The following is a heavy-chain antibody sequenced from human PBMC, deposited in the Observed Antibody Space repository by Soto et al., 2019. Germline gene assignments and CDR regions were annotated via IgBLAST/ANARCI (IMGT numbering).Heavy chain of an antibody. Sequence: PGGSLRLSCAASGFTFSDYYMSWIRQAPGKGLEWVSYISSSGSTIYYADSVKGRFTISRDNAKNSLYLQMNSLRAEYTAVYYCASCGVRRSSPSWFDPWGQGTLVTVSS. CDR3: ASCGVRRSSPSWFDP. D-gene: IGHD1-26*01. J-gene: IGHJ5*02. CDR2: ISSSGSTI. CDR1: GFTFSDYY. V-gene: IGHV3-11*01.